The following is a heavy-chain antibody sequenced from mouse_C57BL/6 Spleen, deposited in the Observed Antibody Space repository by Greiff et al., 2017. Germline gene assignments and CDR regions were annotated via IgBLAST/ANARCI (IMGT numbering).Heavy chain of an antibody. J-gene: IGHJ4*01. D-gene: IGHD3-2*02. Sequence: QVQLQQPGAELVKPGASVKMSCKASGYTFTSYWITWVKQRPGQGLEWIGDIYPGSGSTNYNEKFKSKATLTVGTSSSTAYMQRSSLTSEDSAVYYCARGSGPYDMDDWGQGTSVTVAS. CDR1: GYTFTSYW. V-gene: IGHV1-55*01. CDR2: IYPGSGST. CDR3: ARGSGPYDMDD.